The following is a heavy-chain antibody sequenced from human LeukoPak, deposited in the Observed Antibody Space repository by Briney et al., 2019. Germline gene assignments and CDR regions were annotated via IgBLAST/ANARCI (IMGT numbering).Heavy chain of an antibody. Sequence: PSETLSLTCTVSGGSISSYYWSWIRQPPGKGLEWIGYIYHSGSTNYNPSLKSRVTISVDTSKNQFSLKLSSVTAADTAVYYCASTPLDYYYDSSGYYYHWGQGTLVTVSS. CDR1: GGSISSYY. V-gene: IGHV4-59*08. D-gene: IGHD3-22*01. J-gene: IGHJ4*02. CDR3: ASTPLDYYYDSSGYYYH. CDR2: IYHSGST.